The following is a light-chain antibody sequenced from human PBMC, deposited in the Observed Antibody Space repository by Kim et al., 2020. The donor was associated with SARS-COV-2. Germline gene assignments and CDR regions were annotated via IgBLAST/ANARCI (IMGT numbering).Light chain of an antibody. V-gene: IGLV2-23*02. CDR2: EVS. CDR3: CSYAGSSDVV. CDR1: SSDVGSYNL. Sequence: GQSIPISCTGPSSDVGSYNLVSWYQQPPGKAPKLMIYEVSKRPSGVSNRFSGSKSGNTASLTISGLQAEDEADYYCCSYAGSSDVVFGGGTQLTVL. J-gene: IGLJ2*01.